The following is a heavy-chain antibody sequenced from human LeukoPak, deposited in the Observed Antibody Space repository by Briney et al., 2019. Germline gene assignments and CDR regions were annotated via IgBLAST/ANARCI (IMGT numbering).Heavy chain of an antibody. Sequence: SVKVSCKTSGGTFSRSAFSWVRQAPGQGLEWMGGITPIFGIPNYAQQFQGRVTITVNESASSTYVELSSLRYEDTAVYYCARDLTVYYFSFGLWGPGTLVTVSS. CDR1: GGTFSRSA. CDR2: ITPIFGIP. J-gene: IGHJ4*02. D-gene: IGHD3-9*01. V-gene: IGHV1-69*13. CDR3: ARDLTVYYFSFGL.